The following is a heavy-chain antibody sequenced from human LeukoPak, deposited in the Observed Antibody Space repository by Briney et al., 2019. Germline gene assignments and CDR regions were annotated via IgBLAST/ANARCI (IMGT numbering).Heavy chain of an antibody. CDR3: ARASIWFGELSAFDY. CDR1: GGSISSGGYS. J-gene: IGHJ4*02. V-gene: IGHV4-30-2*01. D-gene: IGHD3-10*01. Sequence: SQTLSLTCAVSGGSISSGGYSWSWIRQPPGKGLEWIGYIYHSGSTYYNPSLKSRVTISVDRSKNQFSLKLSSVTAADTAVSYCARASIWFGELSAFDYWGQGTLVTVSS. CDR2: IYHSGST.